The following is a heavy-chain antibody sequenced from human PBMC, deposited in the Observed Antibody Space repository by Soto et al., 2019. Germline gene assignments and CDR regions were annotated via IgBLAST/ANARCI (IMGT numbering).Heavy chain of an antibody. CDR3: EAHPDSSSWYFPAPWIHYYGMDV. CDR1: GGTFSSYA. D-gene: IGHD6-13*01. Sequence: SVKVSCKASGGTFSSYAISWVRQAPGQGLEWMGGIIPIFGTANYAQKFQGRVTITADESTSTAYMELSSLRSEDTAVYYCEAHPDSSSWYFPAPWIHYYGMDVWGQGTTVTVSS. CDR2: IIPIFGTA. V-gene: IGHV1-69*13. J-gene: IGHJ6*02.